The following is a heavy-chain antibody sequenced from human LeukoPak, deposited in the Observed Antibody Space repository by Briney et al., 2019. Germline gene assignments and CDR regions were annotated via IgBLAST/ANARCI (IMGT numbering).Heavy chain of an antibody. Sequence: ASVKVSCKASGYTFAGYFIHWARQAPGQGLEWVGRINCNSGGTEFAQKFQGRVTMTRDTSISTAYVEVSRLKSDDTAVYFCSRDLTSTPNWEFDYWGQGTLVTVSS. D-gene: IGHD1-26*01. V-gene: IGHV1-2*06. J-gene: IGHJ4*02. CDR3: SRDLTSTPNWEFDY. CDR1: GYTFAGYF. CDR2: INCNSGGT.